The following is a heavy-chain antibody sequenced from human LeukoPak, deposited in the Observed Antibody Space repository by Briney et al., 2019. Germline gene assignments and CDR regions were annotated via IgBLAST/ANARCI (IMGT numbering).Heavy chain of an antibody. Sequence: PSETLSLTCTVSGGSINSFYWGWIRQPPGMGLEWVGYIYYSGSTNYNPSLRSRVTVSVDTSKKQFSLSLNSVTPADTAVYYCARLDAASGWYDAFDIWGRGTMVTVSS. CDR2: IYYSGST. D-gene: IGHD6-19*01. J-gene: IGHJ3*02. V-gene: IGHV4-59*01. CDR3: ARLDAASGWYDAFDI. CDR1: GGSINSFY.